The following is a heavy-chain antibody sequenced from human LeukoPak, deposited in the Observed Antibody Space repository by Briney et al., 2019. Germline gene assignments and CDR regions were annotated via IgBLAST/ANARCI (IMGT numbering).Heavy chain of an antibody. J-gene: IGHJ5*02. CDR2: INPNSGGT. D-gene: IGHD2-15*01. CDR3: ARVTQVYCSGGSCYSTGYNWFDP. Sequence: GASVKVSCKASGYTFTGYYMHWVRQAPGQGLEWMGWINPNSGGTNYAQKFQGRVTMTRDTSISTAYMELSRLRSDDTAVYCCARVTQVYCSGGSCYSTGYNWFDPWGQGTLVTVSS. V-gene: IGHV1-2*02. CDR1: GYTFTGYY.